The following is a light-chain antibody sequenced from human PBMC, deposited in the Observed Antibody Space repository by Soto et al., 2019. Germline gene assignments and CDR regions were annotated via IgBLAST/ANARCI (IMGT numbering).Light chain of an antibody. CDR2: GAS. V-gene: IGKV3-15*01. J-gene: IGKJ1*01. CDR1: QSITNN. CDR3: QQYNNWPPTWT. Sequence: EIVMTQSPATLSVSPGESATLSCRASQSITNNLAWYQQKPGQAPRLLIYGASTRATGFPARFSSSGSGTEFTLTISSLQSEDFAVYYCQQYNNWPPTWTFGQGTKVDTK.